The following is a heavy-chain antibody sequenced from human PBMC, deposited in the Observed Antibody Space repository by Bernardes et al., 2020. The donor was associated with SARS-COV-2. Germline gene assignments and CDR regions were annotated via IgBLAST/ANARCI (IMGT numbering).Heavy chain of an antibody. D-gene: IGHD3-10*01. CDR2: FDPEDGET. Sequence: ASVKVSCKVSGYTLTELSMHWVRQAPGKGLDWMGGFDPEDGETIYAQKFQGRVTMTEDTSTDTAYMELSSLRSEDTAVYYCATGASLVRTNWLDPWGQGTLVTVSS. CDR1: GYTLTELS. CDR3: ATGASLVRTNWLDP. V-gene: IGHV1-24*01. J-gene: IGHJ5*02.